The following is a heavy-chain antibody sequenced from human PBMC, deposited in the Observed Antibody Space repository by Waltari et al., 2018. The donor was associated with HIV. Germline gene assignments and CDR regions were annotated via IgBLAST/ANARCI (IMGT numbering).Heavy chain of an antibody. Sequence: QLQLQEAGPGLVKSSETLSLTCNVSGGSVSTSSYYWAWVRQAPGKGLEWIGSVYFSGRTYYHPSLKSRLTISVDTSKNQVSLKLTSLTAADTAVYYCASVTAFYYFDLWGQGTPVTVSS. CDR1: GGSVSTSSYY. CDR2: VYFSGRT. V-gene: IGHV4-39*01. CDR3: ASVTAFYYFDL. D-gene: IGHD3-3*01. J-gene: IGHJ4*02.